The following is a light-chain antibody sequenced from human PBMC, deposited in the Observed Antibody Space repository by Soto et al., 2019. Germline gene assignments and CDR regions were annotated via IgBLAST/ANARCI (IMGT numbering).Light chain of an antibody. V-gene: IGKV1-39*01. CDR3: RQSYSTPPT. CDR2: AAS. Sequence: DIQITQSPSSLSASVGDRVTITCRASQSISSYLNWYQQKPGKAPKLLIYAASSLQSGVPSRFSGSGSGTDFTLTISGLQPEDFPTYYCRQSYSTPPTFGQGTKVDIK. CDR1: QSISSY. J-gene: IGKJ1*01.